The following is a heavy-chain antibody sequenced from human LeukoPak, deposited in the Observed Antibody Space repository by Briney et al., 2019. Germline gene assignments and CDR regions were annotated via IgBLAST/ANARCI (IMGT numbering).Heavy chain of an antibody. CDR3: AKDHDYTTYGYYFDY. J-gene: IGHJ4*02. Sequence: GGSLRLSCTASGFTFSSYAMNWVRQAPGKGLEWVSGIGAGGTFTYYADSVKGRFTIFRDNSRNTLYLQMNSLRADDTAEYYCAKDHDYTTYGYYFDYWGQGTLVTVSS. V-gene: IGHV3-23*01. D-gene: IGHD4-11*01. CDR1: GFTFSSYA. CDR2: IGAGGTFT.